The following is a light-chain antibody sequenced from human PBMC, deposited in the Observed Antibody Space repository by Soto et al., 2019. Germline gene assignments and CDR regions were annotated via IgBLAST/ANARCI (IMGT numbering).Light chain of an antibody. Sequence: QSALTQPPSASGSPGQSVTISCTGTGSDVGGYNYVSWYQHHPGKAPKLMLYEVSTRPSGVPDRFSGSKSGNTASLTVSGLQAEDEADYYCSSYAGSNIYVVFGGGTKVTVL. J-gene: IGLJ2*01. CDR2: EVS. CDR1: GSDVGGYNY. CDR3: SSYAGSNIYVV. V-gene: IGLV2-8*01.